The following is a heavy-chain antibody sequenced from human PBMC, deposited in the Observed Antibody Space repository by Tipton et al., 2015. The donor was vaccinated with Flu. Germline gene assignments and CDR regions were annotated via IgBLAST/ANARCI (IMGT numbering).Heavy chain of an antibody. J-gene: IGHJ4*02. CDR1: EFAFGSYA. V-gene: IGHV3-21*01. CDR2: ISSASSYI. D-gene: IGHD4-17*01. Sequence: SLRLSCAASEFAFGSYAMNWVRQAPGKGLEWVSSISSASSYIYYADSVKGRFTISRDSAKNSLYLQMNSLRAEDTAVYYCARDYGDYYFDYWGQGILVTVSS. CDR3: ARDYGDYYFDY.